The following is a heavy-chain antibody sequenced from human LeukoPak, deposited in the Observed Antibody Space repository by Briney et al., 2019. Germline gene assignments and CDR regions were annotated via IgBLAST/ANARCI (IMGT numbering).Heavy chain of an antibody. CDR1: GYTFTGYY. V-gene: IGHV1-2*02. CDR2: INPNSGGT. CDR3: ARDAETKPLDY. J-gene: IGHJ4*02. Sequence: ASVKVSCKASGYTFTGYYMHWVRQAPGQGLEWMGWINPNSGGTNFAQKFQGRVTMTRDTSISTAYMELSSLRSDDTAVYYCARDAETKPLDYWGQGTLVTVSS. D-gene: IGHD1-1*01.